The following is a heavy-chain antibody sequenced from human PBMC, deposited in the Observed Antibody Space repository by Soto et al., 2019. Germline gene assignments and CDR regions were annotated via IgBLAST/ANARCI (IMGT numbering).Heavy chain of an antibody. V-gene: IGHV4-61*01. CDR3: ARFLTGIAAAGTGRWFDP. CDR2: IYYSGST. D-gene: IGHD6-13*01. CDR1: GGSVSSGSYY. Sequence: KPSETLSLTCTVSGGSVSSGSYYWSWIRQPPGKGLEWIGYIYYSGSTNYNPSLKSRVTISVDTSKNQFSLKLSSVTAADTAVYYCARFLTGIAAAGTGRWFDPWGQGTLVTVSS. J-gene: IGHJ5*02.